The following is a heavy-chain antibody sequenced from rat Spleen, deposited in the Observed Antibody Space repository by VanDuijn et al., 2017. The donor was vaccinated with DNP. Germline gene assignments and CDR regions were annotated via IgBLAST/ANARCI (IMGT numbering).Heavy chain of an antibody. Sequence: EVQLVETGGGLVQPGRSLKLSCVASGFTFSAYWVYWIRQTPGKGLEWVSSINTDGGTTYYPDSVKGRFTVSRDNAENTVYLQMNSLRSEDTATYYCAKDRDGGFAMDAWGQGTSVTVSS. V-gene: IGHV5-58*01. J-gene: IGHJ4*01. CDR3: AKDRDGGFAMDA. D-gene: IGHD1-11*01. CDR2: INTDGGTT. CDR1: GFTFSAYW.